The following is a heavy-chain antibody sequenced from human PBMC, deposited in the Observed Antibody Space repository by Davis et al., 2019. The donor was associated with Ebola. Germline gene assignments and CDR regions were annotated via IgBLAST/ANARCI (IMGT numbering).Heavy chain of an antibody. CDR3: ARDRRYCVGRTCRVLMDV. Sequence: PGGSLRLSCAASGFTLSNYWMHWVRQTPGKGLEWVSRINSDGSDTQYADYVKGRFTVSRDNAKNTLHLQMNSLRGDDTAVYYCARDRRYCVGRTCRVLMDVWGQGTTVSVSS. D-gene: IGHD2-21*01. CDR1: GFTLSNYW. CDR2: INSDGSDT. V-gene: IGHV3-74*01. J-gene: IGHJ6*02.